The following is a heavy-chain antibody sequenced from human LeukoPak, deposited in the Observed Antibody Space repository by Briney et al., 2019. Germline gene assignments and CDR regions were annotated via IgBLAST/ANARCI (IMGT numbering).Heavy chain of an antibody. J-gene: IGHJ4*02. D-gene: IGHD6-13*01. V-gene: IGHV3-48*04. CDR2: ISSSGSTI. CDR1: GFTFSSYT. Sequence: GGSLRLSCAASGFTFSSYTMNWVRQAPGKGLEWVSYISSSGSTIYYADSVKGRFTISRDNAKNSLYLQMNSLRAEDTAVYYCARETYSTFDYWGQGTLVTVSS. CDR3: ARETYSTFDY.